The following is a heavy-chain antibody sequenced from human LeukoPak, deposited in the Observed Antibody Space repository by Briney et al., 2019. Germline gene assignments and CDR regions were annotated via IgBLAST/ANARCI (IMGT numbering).Heavy chain of an antibody. D-gene: IGHD6-13*01. V-gene: IGHV3-23*01. CDR3: ARADRYGTTWYGRVDY. J-gene: IGHJ4*02. Sequence: PGGSLRLSCGASGFTFSNYAMSWVCQAPGKGLESVSDTRSTGGTTAYADPVKGRFTISRDNSRNTLYLQMNSLRAEDTAVYYCARADRYGTTWYGRVDYWGQGTLVTVSS. CDR1: GFTFSNYA. CDR2: TRSTGGTT.